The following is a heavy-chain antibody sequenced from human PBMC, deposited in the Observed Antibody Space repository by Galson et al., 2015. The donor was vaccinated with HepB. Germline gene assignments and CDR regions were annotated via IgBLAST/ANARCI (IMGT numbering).Heavy chain of an antibody. CDR3: ARDAHSTSSYYYYYAGMDI. V-gene: IGHV1-2*02. D-gene: IGHD4-11*01. J-gene: IGHJ6*02. CDR1: GYTFSGYY. Sequence: SVKVSCKASGYTFSGYYMHWVRQAPGQGRAWMGWINPNSGSTKHSQKLLGRVTMARDTSFSTAYMELTRLTSDDTAVYYCARDAHSTSSYYYYYAGMDIWGQGTSVTVSS. CDR2: INPNSGST.